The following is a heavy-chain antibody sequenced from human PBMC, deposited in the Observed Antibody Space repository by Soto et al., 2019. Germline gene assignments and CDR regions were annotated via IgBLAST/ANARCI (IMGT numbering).Heavy chain of an antibody. D-gene: IGHD6-13*01. J-gene: IGHJ4*02. CDR1: GFTFSSYA. CDR2: ISGSGGST. CDR3: AKDQGRISSGIAAAGTDY. V-gene: IGHV3-23*01. Sequence: EVQLLESGGGLVQPGGSLRLSCAASGFTFSSYAMSWVRQAPGKGLEWVSAISGSGGSTYYADSVKGRFTISRDNSKNTLYLQMNSLRAEDTAVYYCAKDQGRISSGIAAAGTDYWGQGTLVTVSS.